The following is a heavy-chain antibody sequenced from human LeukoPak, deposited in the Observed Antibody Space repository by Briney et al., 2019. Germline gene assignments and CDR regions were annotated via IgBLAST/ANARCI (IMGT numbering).Heavy chain of an antibody. V-gene: IGHV3-7*01. CDR2: INGDGTVE. CDR1: GFTFSNYD. Sequence: PGGSLRLSCAASGFTFSNYDMHWVRQAPGKGLEWVANINGDGTVEYYVDSVKGRFTISRDNAKNSLHLQMNSLRAEDSAIYYCHRDFMGFWGQGALVTVSS. D-gene: IGHD3-10*01. J-gene: IGHJ4*02. CDR3: HRDFMGF.